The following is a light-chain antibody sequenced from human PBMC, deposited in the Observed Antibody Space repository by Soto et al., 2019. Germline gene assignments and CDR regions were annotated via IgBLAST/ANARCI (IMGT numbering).Light chain of an antibody. J-gene: IGLJ1*01. CDR2: EVS. V-gene: IGLV2-14*01. CDR1: SSDVGGYNY. CDR3: NSYTSKSTGV. Sequence: QSALTQPASVSGSPGQSITISCTGTSSDVGGYNYVSWYQQHPSKAPKLIIYEVSNRPSGVSNRFSGSKSGNTASLTISGLQAEDDADYYCNSYTSKSTGVFGTGTKLTVL.